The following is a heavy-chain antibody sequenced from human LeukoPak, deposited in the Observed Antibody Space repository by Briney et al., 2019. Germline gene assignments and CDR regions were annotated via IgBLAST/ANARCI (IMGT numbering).Heavy chain of an antibody. CDR2: IYYSGST. J-gene: IGHJ6*03. CDR3: ARVEEGYGSGRRENYYYYYMDV. Sequence: SETLSLTCTVSGGSINSSRYYWGWIRQPPGGGLEWIGYIYYSGSTNNNPSLKSRVTIAVDTSKNQFSLNLRSVTAVDTAVYYCARVEEGYGSGRRENYYYYYMDVWGKGTTVTISS. D-gene: IGHD3-10*01. CDR1: GGSINSSRYY. V-gene: IGHV4-61*05.